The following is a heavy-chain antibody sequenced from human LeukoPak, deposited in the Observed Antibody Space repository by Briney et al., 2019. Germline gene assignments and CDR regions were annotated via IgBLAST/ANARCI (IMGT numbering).Heavy chain of an antibody. Sequence: ASVKVSCKASGYTFTGYYMHWVRQAPGQGLEWMGWISAYNGNTNYAQKLQGRVTMTTDTSTSTAYMELRSLRSDDTAVYYCARRNPDFDYWGQGTLVTVSS. D-gene: IGHD2/OR15-2a*01. CDR3: ARRNPDFDY. J-gene: IGHJ4*02. CDR1: GYTFTGYY. CDR2: ISAYNGNT. V-gene: IGHV1-18*04.